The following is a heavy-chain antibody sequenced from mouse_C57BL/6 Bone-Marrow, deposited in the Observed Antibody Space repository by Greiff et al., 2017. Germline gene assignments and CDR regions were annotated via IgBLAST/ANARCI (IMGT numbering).Heavy chain of an antibody. V-gene: IGHV5-12*01. CDR3: ARPDYYGSSGAMDY. J-gene: IGHJ4*01. Sequence: EVKLVESGGGLVQPGGSLKLSCAASGFTFSDYYMYWVRQTPEKRLEWVAYISNGGGSTYYPDTVKGRFTISRDNAKNTLYLQMSRLKSEDTAMYYCARPDYYGSSGAMDYWGQGTSVTVSS. CDR1: GFTFSDYY. CDR2: ISNGGGST. D-gene: IGHD1-1*01.